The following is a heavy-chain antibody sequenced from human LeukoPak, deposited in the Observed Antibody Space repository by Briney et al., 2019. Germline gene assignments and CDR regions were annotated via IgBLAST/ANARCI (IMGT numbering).Heavy chain of an antibody. CDR2: ISPDGNYI. Sequence: GGSLRLSCAASGFTFSNFAMSWVRQTPGMGLAWLSAISPDGNYIYYADSVKGRFTTSRDNSKNTLYLQMTSLRVEDTAVYFCVSQRDHRVAVAGSFDNWGQGTLVTVSS. V-gene: IGHV3-23*01. CDR3: VSQRDHRVAVAGSFDN. CDR1: GFTFSNFA. D-gene: IGHD6-19*01. J-gene: IGHJ4*02.